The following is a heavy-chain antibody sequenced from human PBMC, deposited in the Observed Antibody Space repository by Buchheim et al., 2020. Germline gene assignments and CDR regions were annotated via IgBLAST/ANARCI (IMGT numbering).Heavy chain of an antibody. CDR1: GFSFSSSA. D-gene: IGHD2-21*01. Sequence: QAQLVESGGGVVQPGRSLRLSSAAYGFSFSSSAMHWVRQAPGTGLEWVAVISYDGTNKYYASSVKGRFTISRDSSKNTLYLQMNSLRPDDTAVYYCARETWAGCGGDCPYESWGQGTL. V-gene: IGHV3-30*01. CDR3: ARETWAGCGGDCPYES. CDR2: ISYDGTNK. J-gene: IGHJ5*02.